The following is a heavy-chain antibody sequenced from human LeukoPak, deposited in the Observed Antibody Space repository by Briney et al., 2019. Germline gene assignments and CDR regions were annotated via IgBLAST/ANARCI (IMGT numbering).Heavy chain of an antibody. CDR1: GFTFSSYA. J-gene: IGHJ4*02. CDR2: ISYDGSNK. Sequence: SGRSLRLSCAASGFTFSSYAMHWVRQAPGKGLEWVAVISYDGSNKYYADSVKGRFTISRDNSKNTLYLQMNSLRAEDTAVYYCASREAAGTDYWGQGTLVTVSS. CDR3: ASREAAGTDY. V-gene: IGHV3-30*04. D-gene: IGHD6-13*01.